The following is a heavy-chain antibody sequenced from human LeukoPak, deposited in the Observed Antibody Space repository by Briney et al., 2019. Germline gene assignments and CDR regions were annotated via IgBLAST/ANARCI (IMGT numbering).Heavy chain of an antibody. CDR1: GGSISSGDYY. J-gene: IGHJ4*02. D-gene: IGHD1-26*01. Sequence: SETLSLTCTVSGGSISSGDYYWSWIRQPPGKGLEWIGYIYYSGSTYYNPSLKSRVTISVDTSKNQFSLKLSSVTAADTAVYYCARQIVGAQIDYWGQGTLVTVSS. CDR2: IYYSGST. CDR3: ARQIVGAQIDY. V-gene: IGHV4-30-4*01.